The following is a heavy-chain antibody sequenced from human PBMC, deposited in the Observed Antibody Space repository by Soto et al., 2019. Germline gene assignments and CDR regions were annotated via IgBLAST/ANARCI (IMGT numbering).Heavy chain of an antibody. CDR1: GYTFTSYD. CDR3: ARGLGVLGTTIFGATGYMDV. CDR2: MNPNSGNT. V-gene: IGHV1-8*01. D-gene: IGHD3-3*01. J-gene: IGHJ6*03. Sequence: ASVKVSCKASGYTFTSYDINWVRQATGQGLEWMGWMNPNSGNTGYAQKFQGRVTMTRNTSISTAYMELSSLRSEDTAVYYCARGLGVLGTTIFGATGYMDVWGKGTTVTVSS.